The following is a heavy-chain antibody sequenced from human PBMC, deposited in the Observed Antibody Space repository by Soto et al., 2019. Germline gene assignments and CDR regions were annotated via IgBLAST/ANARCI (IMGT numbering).Heavy chain of an antibody. CDR1: GLTFSSYA. D-gene: IGHD6-19*01. V-gene: IGHV3-30-3*01. CDR3: ARDMTYSSGGAYYYYYGMDV. CDR2: ISYDGSNK. Sequence: PGGSLRLSCAASGLTFSSYAMHWVRQAPGKGLEWVAVISYDGSNKYYADSVKGRFTISRDNSKNTLYLQMNSLRAEDTAVYYCARDMTYSSGGAYYYYYGMDVWGQGTTVTVSS. J-gene: IGHJ6*02.